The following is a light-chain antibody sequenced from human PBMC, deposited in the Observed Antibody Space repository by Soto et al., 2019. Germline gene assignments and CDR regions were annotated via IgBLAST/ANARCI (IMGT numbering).Light chain of an antibody. CDR3: QSYDSSLSGYV. J-gene: IGLJ1*01. CDR1: SSNIAGNT. CDR2: GNT. Sequence: QSVLTQPPSLSGTPGQRVTISCSGSSSNIAGNTVHWYQHLPGTAPKLLIHGNTNRPSGVPDRFSGSRSGLAITGLQAEDEADYYCQSYDSSLSGYVFGTGTKLTVL. V-gene: IGLV1-40*01.